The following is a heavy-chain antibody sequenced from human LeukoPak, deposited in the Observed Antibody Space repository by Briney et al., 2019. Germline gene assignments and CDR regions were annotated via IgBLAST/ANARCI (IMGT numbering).Heavy chain of an antibody. CDR3: ARQLVEYYDFWSGQENAFDI. D-gene: IGHD3-3*01. CDR2: IYHSGST. V-gene: IGHV4-38-2*01. CDR1: GYSISSGYY. Sequence: KPSETLSLTCAVSGYSISSGYYWGWIRQPPGKGLEWIGRIYHSGSTYYNPSLKSRVTISVDTSKNQFSLKLSSVTAADTAVYYCARQLVEYYDFWSGQENAFDIWGQGTMVTVSS. J-gene: IGHJ3*02.